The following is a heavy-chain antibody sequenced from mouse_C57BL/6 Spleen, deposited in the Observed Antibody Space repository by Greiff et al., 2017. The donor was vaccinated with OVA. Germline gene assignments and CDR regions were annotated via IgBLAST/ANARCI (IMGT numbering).Heavy chain of an antibody. CDR2: INPNNGGT. J-gene: IGHJ4*01. V-gene: IGHV1-18*01. Sequence: VQLQQSGPELVKPGASVKIPCKASGYTFTDSNMDWVKQSHGKSLEWIGDINPNNGGTIYNQKFKGKATLTVDKSSSTAYMELRSLTSEDTAVYYCARERTAQASGAMDYWGQGTSVTVSS. CDR1: GYTFTDSN. D-gene: IGHD3-2*02. CDR3: ARERTAQASGAMDY.